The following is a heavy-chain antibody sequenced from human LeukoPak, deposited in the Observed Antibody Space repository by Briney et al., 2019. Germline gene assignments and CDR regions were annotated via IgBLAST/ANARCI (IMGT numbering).Heavy chain of an antibody. CDR1: GFIFGGYW. CDR2: IQPDGGVG. V-gene: IGHV3-7*01. Sequence: GGSLRLSCAASGFIFGGYWMSWVRLGPGKGLEWVASIQPDGGVGRYVDSVEGRFTISRDNVKSSVSLQMNSLRAEDTAVYYCARLFGGVTTFDYWGQGALVTVSS. D-gene: IGHD3-10*01. CDR3: ARLFGGVTTFDY. J-gene: IGHJ4*02.